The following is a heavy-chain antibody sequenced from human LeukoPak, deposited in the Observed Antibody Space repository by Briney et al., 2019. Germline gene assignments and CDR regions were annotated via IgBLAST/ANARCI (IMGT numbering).Heavy chain of an antibody. CDR3: ARDLTTVSGVSSPNWFDP. CDR2: ISSSSTYI. D-gene: IGHD4-11*01. CDR1: GFTLIGYT. J-gene: IGHJ5*02. V-gene: IGHV3-21*01. Sequence: GGSLKLSCAASGFTLIGYTMNWVRQAPGKGLEWVSSISSSSTYIYYADSVKGRFTISRDNAKNSLYLQMNSLRTEDTAVYFCARDLTTVSGVSSPNWFDPWGQGTLVTVSS.